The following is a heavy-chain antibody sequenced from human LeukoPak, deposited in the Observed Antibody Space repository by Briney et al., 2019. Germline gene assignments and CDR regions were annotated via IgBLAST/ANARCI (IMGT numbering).Heavy chain of an antibody. Sequence: PSQTVSLNCAISGDSVSRNSAAWHGIRQSPSRGLEWLGRTYYKSKYYNNYEVSVKSRITINPDTSKNQFSLQLNSVTPEDTAVYYCARGDQGFDYWGQAAMAADSS. V-gene: IGHV6-1*01. CDR3: ARGDQGFDY. CDR1: GDSVSRNSAA. J-gene: IGHJ4*02. CDR2: TYYKSKYYN.